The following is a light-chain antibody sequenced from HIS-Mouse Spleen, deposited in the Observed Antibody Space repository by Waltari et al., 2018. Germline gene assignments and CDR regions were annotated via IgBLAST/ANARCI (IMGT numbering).Light chain of an antibody. V-gene: IGLV1-47*01. CDR3: AAWDDSLSGPV. J-gene: IGLJ3*02. CDR2: RNN. Sequence: QSVLTQPPSASGTPGQRVTIPCSGSSSTTASNYAYLYQQLPGAAPKLLIYRNNQRPSGVPDRFSGSKSGTSASLAISGLRSEDEADYYCAAWDDSLSGPVFGGGTKLTVL. CDR1: SSTTASNY.